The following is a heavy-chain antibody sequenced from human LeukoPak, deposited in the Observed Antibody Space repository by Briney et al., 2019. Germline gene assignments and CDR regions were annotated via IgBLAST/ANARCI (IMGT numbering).Heavy chain of an antibody. V-gene: IGHV1-69*04. J-gene: IGHJ6*02. Sequence: GASVKVSCKASGYTFTSYDINWVRQATGQGLEWMGRIIPILGIANYAQKFQGRVTITADKSTSTGYMDLHSLTSDDTAVYYCARKDGGRDGMDVWGQGTTVTVSS. D-gene: IGHD2-15*01. CDR2: IIPILGIA. CDR3: ARKDGGRDGMDV. CDR1: GYTFTSYD.